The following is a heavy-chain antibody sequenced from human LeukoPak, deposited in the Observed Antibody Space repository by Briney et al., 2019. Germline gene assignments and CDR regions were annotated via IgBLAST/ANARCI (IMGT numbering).Heavy chain of an antibody. CDR2: IYPGDSDT. D-gene: IGHD2-15*01. CDR3: ARRRYCSGGSCRYYFDY. J-gene: IGHJ4*01. Sequence: GESLKISCKGSGYSFTTYWIGWVRQMPGKGLEWMGIIYPGDSDTRYSPSFQGQVTISADKSISTAYLQWSSLKAPDTAMYYCARRRYCSGGSCRYYFDYWGQGTLVTVSS. V-gene: IGHV5-51*01. CDR1: GYSFTTYW.